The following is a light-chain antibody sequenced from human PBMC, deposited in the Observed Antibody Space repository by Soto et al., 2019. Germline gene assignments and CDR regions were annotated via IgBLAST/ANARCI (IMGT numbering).Light chain of an antibody. Sequence: DIQMTQSTSSLSASVGDRVTITCRTSQSISSYLNWYQQKPGEAPKLLIYAASSLQSWVPSRFSGYGSGTDFTLTISSLQPEDFATYYCQQSYSTPYTFGQGTKLEIK. CDR2: AAS. CDR3: QQSYSTPYT. J-gene: IGKJ2*01. V-gene: IGKV1-39*01. CDR1: QSISSY.